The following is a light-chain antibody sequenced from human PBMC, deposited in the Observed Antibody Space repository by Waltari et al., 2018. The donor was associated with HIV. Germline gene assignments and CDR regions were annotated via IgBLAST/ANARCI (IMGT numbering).Light chain of an antibody. CDR2: EDN. J-gene: IGLJ2*01. CDR3: CAYAGGLE. V-gene: IGLV2-23*01. CDR1: SSDTGNYNL. Sequence: LTQPASVFGSPGQSITISCTGTSSDTGNYNLVSWYQLYPGKAPKLIIYEDNKRPSGVSNRFSGSKSADTASLTISGLQAEDEADYYCCAYAGGLEFGGGTKLTVL.